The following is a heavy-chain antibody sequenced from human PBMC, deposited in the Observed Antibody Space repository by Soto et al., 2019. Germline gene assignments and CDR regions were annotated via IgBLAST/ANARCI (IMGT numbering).Heavy chain of an antibody. V-gene: IGHV4-59*01. J-gene: IGHJ5*02. CDR1: GGSINNYY. Sequence: PSETLSLTCTVSGGSINNYYWSWIRQSPGKGLEWIGYIHYSGATNYNPSLKSRVTISVDTSKKQFSLKLSSVTAADTAVYYCARDLITIFGANRWHWFDPWGQGTLVTVSS. D-gene: IGHD3-3*01. CDR3: ARDLITIFGANRWHWFDP. CDR2: IHYSGAT.